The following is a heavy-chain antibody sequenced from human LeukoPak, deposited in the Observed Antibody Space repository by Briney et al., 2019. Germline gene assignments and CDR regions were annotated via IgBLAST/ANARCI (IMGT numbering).Heavy chain of an antibody. CDR2: IRQDGSNK. CDR3: AKDNPFYAFDI. D-gene: IGHD3-3*01. CDR1: GFSFSHYA. J-gene: IGHJ3*02. Sequence: GGSLTLSCATSGFSFSHYAMYWVRQAPGKGLEWVAFIRQDGSNKHYADSVRGRFSISRDNSKNTVYMQMDSLRAEDTAVYYSAKDNPFYAFDIWGQGTMVTVSS. V-gene: IGHV3-30*02.